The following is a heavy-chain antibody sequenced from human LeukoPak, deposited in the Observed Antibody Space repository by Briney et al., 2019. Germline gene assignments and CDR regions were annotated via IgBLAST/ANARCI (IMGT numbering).Heavy chain of an antibody. D-gene: IGHD2-2*01. CDR1: GFTLRDHT. Sequence: GRSLRLSCTVAGFTLRDHTLTWVPQAPGKGLEWVGFIRTKDYGGTPEYAASVKGKFTISRDDSKNIAYLQMSSLKIEDTAVYFCTRGKSGYCYGTSCYLDYWGAGTLVTVSS. CDR2: IRTKDYGGTP. V-gene: IGHV3-49*04. CDR3: TRGKSGYCYGTSCYLDY. J-gene: IGHJ4*02.